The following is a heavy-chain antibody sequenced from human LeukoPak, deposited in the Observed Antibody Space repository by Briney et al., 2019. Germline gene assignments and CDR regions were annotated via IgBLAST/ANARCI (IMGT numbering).Heavy chain of an antibody. CDR3: ARGNYGSGSGDDWFDP. CDR1: GGSISSYY. CDR2: IYYSGST. D-gene: IGHD3-10*01. V-gene: IGHV4-59*01. J-gene: IGHJ5*02. Sequence: PSETLSLTCTVSGGSISSYYWSWIRQPPGKGLEWIGYIYYSGSTNYNPSLKSRVTISVDTSKNQFSLKLSSVTAADTAVYYCARGNYGSGSGDDWFDPWGQGTLVTVSS.